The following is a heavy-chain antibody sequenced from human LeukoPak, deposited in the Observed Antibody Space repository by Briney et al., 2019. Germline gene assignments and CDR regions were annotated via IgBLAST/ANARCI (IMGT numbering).Heavy chain of an antibody. CDR1: GYTFTDSY. J-gene: IGHJ5*02. CDR3: ARDGRLTIFVRGIITEGSPPKT. D-gene: IGHD3-10*01. Sequence: ASVKVSCKASGYTFTDSYMHWVRQAPGQGLEWMGWINPKTGVTNYAQRLQGMVTMTRDTSIRTAYMELNSLRSDDTAVYYCARDGRLTIFVRGIITEGSPPKTWGQGTLVTVSS. V-gene: IGHV1-2*02. CDR2: INPKTGVT.